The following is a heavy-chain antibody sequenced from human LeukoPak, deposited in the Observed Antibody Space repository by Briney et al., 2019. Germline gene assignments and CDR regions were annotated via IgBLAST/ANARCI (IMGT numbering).Heavy chain of an antibody. CDR2: ISYDGSNK. J-gene: IGHJ5*02. D-gene: IGHD2-2*01. Sequence: GGSLRLSCAASGFTFSSYAMHWVRQAPGKGLEWVAVISYDGSNKYYADSVKGRLTISRDNSKNTLYLQMNSLRAEDTAVYYCAEGRAAIWFDPWGQGTLVTVSS. CDR1: GFTFSSYA. CDR3: AEGRAAIWFDP. V-gene: IGHV3-30*01.